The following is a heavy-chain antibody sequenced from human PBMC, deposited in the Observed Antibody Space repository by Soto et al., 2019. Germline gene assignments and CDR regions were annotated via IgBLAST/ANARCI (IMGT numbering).Heavy chain of an antibody. Sequence: PGGSLRLSCAASGFTFSSYGMHWVRQAPGKGLEWVAVISYDGSNKYYADSVKGRFTISRDNPKNSLYLQMNSLRAEDTAVYYCARDDVLRGGKAMDVWGQGTTVTVSS. D-gene: IGHD3-3*01. CDR2: ISYDGSNK. J-gene: IGHJ6*02. V-gene: IGHV3-30*03. CDR3: ARDDVLRGGKAMDV. CDR1: GFTFSSYG.